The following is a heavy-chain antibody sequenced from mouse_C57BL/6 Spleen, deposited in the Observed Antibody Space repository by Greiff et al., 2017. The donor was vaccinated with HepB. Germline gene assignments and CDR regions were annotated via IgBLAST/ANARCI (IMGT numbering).Heavy chain of an antibody. V-gene: IGHV5-4*03. CDR3: ARRPNWAGFAY. CDR2: ISDGGSYT. D-gene: IGHD4-1*01. J-gene: IGHJ3*01. Sequence: EVKLVESGGGLVKPGGSLKLSCAASGFTFSSYAMSWVRQTPEKRLEWVATISDGGSYTYYPDNVKGRFTISRDNAKNNLYLQMSHLKSEDTAMYYCARRPNWAGFAYWGQGTLVTVSA. CDR1: GFTFSSYA.